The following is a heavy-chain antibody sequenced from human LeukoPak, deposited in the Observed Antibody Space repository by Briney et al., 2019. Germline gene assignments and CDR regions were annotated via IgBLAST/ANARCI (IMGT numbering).Heavy chain of an antibody. CDR3: ARIPTSMFPAIDY. CDR1: GGSINSYH. CDR2: IYNSGGT. V-gene: IGHV4-59*08. Sequence: SETLSLTCTVSGGSINSYHWSWIRQPPGKGLEWIGYIYNSGGTNYNPSLKSRVTISADTSKNQFSLNLRSVTAADTAVYYCARIPTSMFPAIDYWGQGTLVTVSS. D-gene: IGHD2-2*01. J-gene: IGHJ4*02.